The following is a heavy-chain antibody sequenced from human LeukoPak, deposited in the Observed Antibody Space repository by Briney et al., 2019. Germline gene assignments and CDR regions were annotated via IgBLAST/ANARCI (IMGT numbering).Heavy chain of an antibody. D-gene: IGHD1-26*01. CDR2: ISAYNGNT. J-gene: IGHJ4*02. CDR1: GYTLTELS. V-gene: IGHV1-18*01. Sequence: ASVKVSCKVSGYTLTELSMHWVRQAPGKGLEWMGWISAYNGNTNYAQKLQGRVTMTTDTSTSTAYMELRSLRSDDTAVYYCARAVGGSYYFDYWGQGTLVTVSS. CDR3: ARAVGGSYYFDY.